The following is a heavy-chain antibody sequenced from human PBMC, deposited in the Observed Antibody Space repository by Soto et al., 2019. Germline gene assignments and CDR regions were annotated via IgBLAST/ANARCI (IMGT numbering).Heavy chain of an antibody. CDR1: GGSISSGSYY. D-gene: IGHD6-13*01. Sequence: SETLSLTCTVSGGSISSGSYYWGWIRQPPGKGLEWIASINFSGTTYDNPSLKSRVTISVDTSKNQFSLKLSSVTAADTAVYYCASSNIAAAGFYYYGMDVWGRGTTVTVSS. V-gene: IGHV4-39*07. CDR3: ASSNIAAAGFYYYGMDV. J-gene: IGHJ6*02. CDR2: INFSGTT.